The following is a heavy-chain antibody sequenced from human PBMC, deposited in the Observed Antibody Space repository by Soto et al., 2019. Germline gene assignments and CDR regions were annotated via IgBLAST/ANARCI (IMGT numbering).Heavy chain of an antibody. V-gene: IGHV1-69*13. D-gene: IGHD1-26*01. CDR2: IVPFFGTP. CDR3: ARFWEDGMDV. CDR1: GGTFGTYG. J-gene: IGHJ6*02. Sequence: SVKVSCKASGGTFGTYGISWVRQAPGQGLEWMGGIVPFFGTPDYAENLQGRVTITADESTSTAYMELSSLRSGDTAVYYCARFWEDGMDVWGQGTTVTVS.